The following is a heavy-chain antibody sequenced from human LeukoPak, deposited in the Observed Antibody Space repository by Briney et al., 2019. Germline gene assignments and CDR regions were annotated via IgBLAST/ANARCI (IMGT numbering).Heavy chain of an antibody. CDR1: GFTFSSYW. V-gene: IGHV3-7*01. CDR3: ARDVWSGYYYY. J-gene: IGHJ4*02. CDR2: IKQDGSEK. Sequence: GGSLRLSCAASGFTFSSYWMSWVRQAPGKGLEWVANIKQDGSEKYYVDSVKGRFTISRDNAKNSLYLQMNSLRAEDTAVCYCARDVWSGYYYYWGQGTLVTVSS. D-gene: IGHD3-3*01.